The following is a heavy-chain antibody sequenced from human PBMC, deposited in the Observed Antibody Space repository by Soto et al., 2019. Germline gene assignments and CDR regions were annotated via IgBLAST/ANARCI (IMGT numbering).Heavy chain of an antibody. J-gene: IGHJ4*02. D-gene: IGHD3-3*01. V-gene: IGHV4-39*01. CDR2: IYYSGST. CDR3: ASRYYDFWSGYYN. Sequence: QLQLQESGPGLVKPSETLSLTCTVSGGSISSSSYYWGWIRQPPGKGLEWIGSIYYSGSTYYNPSLKSRVTISVDTSKNQFSLKLSSVTAADTAVYYCASRYYDFWSGYYNWGQGTLVTVSS. CDR1: GGSISSSSYY.